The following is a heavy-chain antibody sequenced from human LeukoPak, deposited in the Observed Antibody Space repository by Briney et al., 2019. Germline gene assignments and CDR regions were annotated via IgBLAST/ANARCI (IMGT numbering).Heavy chain of an antibody. Sequence: NPSEPLSLTCTASGGSISSYYWSWLRKPPGKRLEWIGFIYYSGRTNYNPSLKSRVTISVDTSKNQFSLRLSSVTATDTAAYYCARVSLLWGGFDYWGQGTLVSVSS. CDR1: GGSISSYY. J-gene: IGHJ4*02. CDR3: ARVSLLWGGFDY. D-gene: IGHD3-16*01. CDR2: IYYSGRT. V-gene: IGHV4-59*01.